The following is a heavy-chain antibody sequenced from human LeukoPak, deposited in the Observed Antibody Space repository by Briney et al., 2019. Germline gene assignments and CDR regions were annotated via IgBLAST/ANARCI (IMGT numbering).Heavy chain of an antibody. V-gene: IGHV3-23*01. CDR3: VRDRGTYRPIDY. CDR1: GFIFSSYG. D-gene: IGHD1-26*01. Sequence: PGGSLRLSCAASGFIFSSYGMSRVRQAPGKGLEWVSRISDSGDSTYYADSVKGRFTISRDNSKNTLYLQMNSLRAEDTAVYYCVRDRGTYRPIDYWGQGTLVTVSS. J-gene: IGHJ4*02. CDR2: ISDSGDST.